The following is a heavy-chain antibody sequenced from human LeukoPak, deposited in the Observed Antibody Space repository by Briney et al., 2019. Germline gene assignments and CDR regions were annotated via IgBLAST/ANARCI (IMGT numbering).Heavy chain of an antibody. Sequence: SVKVSCKASGGTFSSYAISWVRQAPGQGLEWMGGIIPIFGTANYAQKFQGRVTITADESTSTAYMELSSLRSEDTVVYYCARAFGRSGYEADYYYYMDVWGKGTTVTVSS. J-gene: IGHJ6*03. D-gene: IGHD3-3*01. CDR1: GGTFSSYA. CDR2: IIPIFGTA. V-gene: IGHV1-69*13. CDR3: ARAFGRSGYEADYYYYMDV.